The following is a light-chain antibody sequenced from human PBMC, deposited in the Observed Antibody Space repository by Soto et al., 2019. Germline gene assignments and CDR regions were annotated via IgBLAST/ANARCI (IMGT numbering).Light chain of an antibody. Sequence: EIELTQSPATLSLSPGETATLSCSASQNVDKFLAWYQQRPGQPPRLLIYDASSRATGIPARFSGSGSGTDFTLTISSLEPEDFAVYYCHHRGNGITFGQGTRLENK. CDR2: DAS. CDR3: HHRGNGIT. CDR1: QNVDKF. J-gene: IGKJ5*01. V-gene: IGKV3-11*01.